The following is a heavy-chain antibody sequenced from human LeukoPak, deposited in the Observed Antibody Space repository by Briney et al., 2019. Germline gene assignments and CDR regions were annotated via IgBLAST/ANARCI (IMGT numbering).Heavy chain of an antibody. V-gene: IGHV4-59*01. CDR2: IHYSGST. D-gene: IGHD6-13*01. CDR3: ARQVYSSSWSYYFEY. J-gene: IGHJ4*02. CDR1: GGSISSYY. Sequence: SETLSLSCAVSGGSISSYYWSWIRQPPGRGLEWIGSIHYSGSTSYDSSLKSRVTMSIDTSKNQFSLKLSSVTPADTAVYYCARQVYSSSWSYYFEYWGQGILVTVSS.